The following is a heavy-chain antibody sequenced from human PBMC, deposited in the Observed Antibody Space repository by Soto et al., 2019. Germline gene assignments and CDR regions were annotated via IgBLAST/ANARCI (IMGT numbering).Heavy chain of an antibody. CDR1: GYIFTNYG. V-gene: IGHV1-3*01. CDR2: FDVGNGDT. Sequence: ASVKVSCKASGYIFTNYGIHWVRQAPGQRLEWMGWFDVGNGDTKYSQKFQDRVTITTDTSASTAYMELSSLRSEDTAVYYCARHDGHSGSLIGYWGQGTPVTVSS. CDR3: ARHDGHSGSLIGY. J-gene: IGHJ4*02. D-gene: IGHD1-26*01.